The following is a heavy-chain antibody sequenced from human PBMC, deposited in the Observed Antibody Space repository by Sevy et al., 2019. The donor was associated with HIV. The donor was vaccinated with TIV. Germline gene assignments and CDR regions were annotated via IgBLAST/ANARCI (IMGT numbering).Heavy chain of an antibody. V-gene: IGHV3-15*07. D-gene: IGHD1-26*01. Sequence: GGSLRLSCAASGFSFINAWMKWVRQAPGKGLEWVGRIRSKADGGTADYAAPVKGRFIISRDDSENTLYLQMNSLRTEDTAIYYCTTVLGWEGTSDYWGQGTLVTVSS. CDR2: IRSKADGGTA. J-gene: IGHJ4*02. CDR3: TTVLGWEGTSDY. CDR1: GFSFINAW.